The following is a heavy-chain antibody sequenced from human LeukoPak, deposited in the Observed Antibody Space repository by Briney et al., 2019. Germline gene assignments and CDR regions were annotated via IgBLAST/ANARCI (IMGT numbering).Heavy chain of an antibody. Sequence: GGSLRLSCAASGVTFSGYSMNWVRQAPGKGLEWVSAITATSLHIYYADSVKGRFTISRDNAKNSLYLQMNSLRVEDTALYYCARDRAWYSSPDWYFDLWGRGTLVTVSS. V-gene: IGHV3-21*01. CDR1: GVTFSGYS. J-gene: IGHJ2*01. CDR2: ITATSLHI. CDR3: ARDRAWYSSPDWYFDL. D-gene: IGHD6-19*01.